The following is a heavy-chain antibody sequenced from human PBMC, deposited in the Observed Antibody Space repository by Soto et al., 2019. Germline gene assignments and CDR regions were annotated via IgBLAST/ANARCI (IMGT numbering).Heavy chain of an antibody. CDR2: IHYSGAT. CDR3: ARDSFSEGTRSDDGFDI. CDR1: GASLSSGDYY. D-gene: IGHD3-10*01. V-gene: IGHV4-61*08. J-gene: IGHJ3*02. Sequence: QVRLQESGPGLVKPSETLSLTCTVSGASLSSGDYYWGWIRQPPGGGLEWIGYIHYSGATKNHPSLKGRLAMSVDTSQNLLSLRLGSVTAADTAVYYCARDSFSEGTRSDDGFDIWGQGTMVTVSS.